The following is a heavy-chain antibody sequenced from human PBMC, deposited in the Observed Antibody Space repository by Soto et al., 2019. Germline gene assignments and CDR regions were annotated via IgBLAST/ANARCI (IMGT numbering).Heavy chain of an antibody. Sequence: EVQLVESGGGLVQPGGSLRLSCAASGFTFRDYWMTWVRQAPGKGLECVANIKTDGSEKYYVEPVKGRFTISRDNAKNSLYLQMNSLRAEDTAVYYCASSMGRGGNDYWGQGTLVTVSS. CDR2: IKTDGSEK. J-gene: IGHJ4*02. V-gene: IGHV3-7*05. CDR3: ASSMGRGGNDY. CDR1: GFTFRDYW. D-gene: IGHD3-10*01.